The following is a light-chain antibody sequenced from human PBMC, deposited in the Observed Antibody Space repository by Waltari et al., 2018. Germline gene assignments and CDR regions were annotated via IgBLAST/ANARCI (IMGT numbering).Light chain of an antibody. CDR1: QSIGTS. J-gene: IGKJ1*01. V-gene: IGKV6-21*01. CDR3: HQSYTLPRT. CDR2: YAS. Sequence: EIVLTQSPNFQSVTPKEKVTITCRASQSIGTSIHWSQQKPDQSPKLLIKYASQSFSGVPSRFSGSGSGTDFTLTINSLEAEDAATYYCHQSYTLPRTFGQGTKVEIK.